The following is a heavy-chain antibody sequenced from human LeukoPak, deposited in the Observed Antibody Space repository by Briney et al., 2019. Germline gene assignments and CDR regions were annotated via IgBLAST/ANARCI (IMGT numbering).Heavy chain of an antibody. V-gene: IGHV3-30-3*01. CDR2: ISYDGSNK. CDR3: AREMYAGWYFAFDI. D-gene: IGHD6-19*01. Sequence: GGSLRLSCAASGFTFSSYAMHWVRQAPGKGLEWVAVISYDGSNKYYADSVKGRFTISRDNAKNSLFLQMSSLRAEDTAVYYCAREMYAGWYFAFDIWGQGTMVTVSS. CDR1: GFTFSSYA. J-gene: IGHJ3*02.